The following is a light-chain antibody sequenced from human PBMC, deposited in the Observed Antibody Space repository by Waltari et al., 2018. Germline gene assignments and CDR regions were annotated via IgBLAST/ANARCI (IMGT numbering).Light chain of an antibody. CDR1: QSVRSN. CDR3: QQYNNWPPKYT. J-gene: IGKJ2*01. V-gene: IGKV3-15*01. Sequence: EIVMTQSPATLSVSPGERATLSCRASQSVRSNLAWYQQKPGQAPRLLIYGASTRATGIPARFSGSVSGTEFTLTISSMQSEDFAVYYCQQYNNWPPKYTFGQGTKLEIK. CDR2: GAS.